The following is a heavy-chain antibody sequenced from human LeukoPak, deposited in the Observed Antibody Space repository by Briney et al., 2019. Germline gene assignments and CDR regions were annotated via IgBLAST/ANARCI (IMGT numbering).Heavy chain of an antibody. V-gene: IGHV3-30-3*01. CDR1: GFTFSNYA. CDR2: ISYDGGNK. Sequence: PGGSLRLSCAASGFTFSNYAMHWVRQAPGKGLEWVAVISYDGGNKYYADSVKGRFTISRDNSKNTLYLQMNSLRAEDTAVYFCARDLQGLFDPWGQGTLVTVSS. J-gene: IGHJ5*02. CDR3: ARDLQGLFDP.